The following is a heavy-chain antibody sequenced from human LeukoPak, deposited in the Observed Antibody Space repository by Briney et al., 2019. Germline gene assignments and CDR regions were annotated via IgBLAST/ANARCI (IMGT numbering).Heavy chain of an antibody. CDR3: ATDPRREMATITLDY. Sequence: ASVKVSCKASGYTFTSYGISWVRQAPGQGLEWMGWISAYNGNTNYAQKLQGRVTMTTDTSTSTAYMELRSLRSDDTAVYYCATDPRREMATITLDYWGQGTLVTVSS. CDR1: GYTFTSYG. CDR2: ISAYNGNT. V-gene: IGHV1-18*01. J-gene: IGHJ4*02. D-gene: IGHD5-24*01.